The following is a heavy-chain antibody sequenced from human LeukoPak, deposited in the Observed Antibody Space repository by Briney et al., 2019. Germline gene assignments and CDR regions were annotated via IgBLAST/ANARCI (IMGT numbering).Heavy chain of an antibody. Sequence: TGGSLRLSCAASGFTFSSYGMHWVRQAPGKGLEWVAFIRYDGSNKYYADSVKGRFTSSRDNSKNTLYLQMNSLRAEDTAVYYCAKGYDFWSGEAIDYWGQGTLVTVSS. CDR2: IRYDGSNK. CDR3: AKGYDFWSGEAIDY. D-gene: IGHD3-3*01. V-gene: IGHV3-30*02. CDR1: GFTFSSYG. J-gene: IGHJ4*02.